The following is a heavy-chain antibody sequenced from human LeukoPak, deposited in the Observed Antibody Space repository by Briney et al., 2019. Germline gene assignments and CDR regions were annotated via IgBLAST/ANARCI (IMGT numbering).Heavy chain of an antibody. J-gene: IGHJ4*02. CDR3: AREGLRGSYFDY. Sequence: HRGGSLRLSCAASGFTFSSYAMHWVRQAPGKGLEWVAVISYGGSNKYYAASVKGRFTIPRDNSKNTLYLQMNSLRAEDTAVYYCAREGLRGSYFDYWGQGTLGTVSS. D-gene: IGHD4/OR15-4a*01. V-gene: IGHV3-30-3*01. CDR1: GFTFSSYA. CDR2: ISYGGSNK.